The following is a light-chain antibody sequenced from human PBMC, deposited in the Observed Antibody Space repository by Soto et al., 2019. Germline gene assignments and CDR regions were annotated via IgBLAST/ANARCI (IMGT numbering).Light chain of an antibody. CDR3: GTWDRSLRVMV. Sequence: QSVLTQPPSVSAAPGQTVTISCSGSSSNIRNNYVSWYQEVPGTAPKLLIYEDDKRPSGIPDRFSGSKSVTSATLGVTGLQTGDEADYYCGTWDRSLRVMVFGGGTKLTVL. J-gene: IGLJ3*02. V-gene: IGLV1-51*02. CDR1: SSNIRNNY. CDR2: EDD.